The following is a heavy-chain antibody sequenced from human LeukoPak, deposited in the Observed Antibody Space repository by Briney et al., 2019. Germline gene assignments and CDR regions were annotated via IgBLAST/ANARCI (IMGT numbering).Heavy chain of an antibody. V-gene: IGHV1-18*01. D-gene: IGHD6-19*01. CDR1: GYTFTRYG. CDR2: ISAYNGNI. Sequence: ASVKVSCKASGYTFTRYGISWLRQAPGQRLERMGWISAYNGNINYAQKLQGRVTITTDTSTSTAYMELRSLRSDDTAGYSGARTRDILATIPSYSSGWYRDPYFDYWGQGTLVTVSS. CDR3: ARTRDILATIPSYSSGWYRDPYFDY. J-gene: IGHJ4*02.